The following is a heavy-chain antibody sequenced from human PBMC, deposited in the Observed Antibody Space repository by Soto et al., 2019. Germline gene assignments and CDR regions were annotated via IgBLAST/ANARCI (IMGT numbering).Heavy chain of an antibody. V-gene: IGHV4-31*03. Sequence: QVQLQESGPGLVKPSQTLSLTCTVSGGSISSGGYYWSWIRQHPGKGLEWIGYIYYSGSTYYNPSLKSRVTISVDASQNQFSLKLSSVTAADTAVYYCARDRRLRGYSEYGMDVWGQGTTVTVSS. CDR1: GGSISSGGYY. CDR2: IYYSGST. D-gene: IGHD5-12*01. J-gene: IGHJ6*02. CDR3: ARDRRLRGYSEYGMDV.